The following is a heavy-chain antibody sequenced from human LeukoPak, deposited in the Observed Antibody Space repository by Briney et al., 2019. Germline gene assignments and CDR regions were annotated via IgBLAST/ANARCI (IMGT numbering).Heavy chain of an antibody. J-gene: IGHJ4*02. CDR3: ARPLFGAISPGY. D-gene: IGHD3-10*01. Sequence: GGSLRLSCAASGFSFTNYAMSWVRQAPGRGLEWVANIKEDGSETFYGDSVKGRFTISRDNAENSLNLQMNNLRPEDTAMYYCARPLFGAISPGYWGQGALVTVSS. V-gene: IGHV3-7*01. CDR1: GFSFTNYA. CDR2: IKEDGSET.